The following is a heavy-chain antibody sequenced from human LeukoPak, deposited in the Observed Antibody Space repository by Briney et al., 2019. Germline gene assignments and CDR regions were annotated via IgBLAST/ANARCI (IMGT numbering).Heavy chain of an antibody. J-gene: IGHJ5*02. CDR2: ISGDGGST. D-gene: IGHD6-13*01. CDR1: GFSFDDYA. Sequence: GGSLRLSCAASGFSFDDYAIHWVRQAPGKGLEWVSLISGDGGSTYYADSVKGRFTISRDNSKNSLYLQMNSLRTEDTALYYCAKDIFTDSSSRRYWFDPWGQGTLVTVSS. CDR3: AKDIFTDSSSRRYWFDP. V-gene: IGHV3-43*02.